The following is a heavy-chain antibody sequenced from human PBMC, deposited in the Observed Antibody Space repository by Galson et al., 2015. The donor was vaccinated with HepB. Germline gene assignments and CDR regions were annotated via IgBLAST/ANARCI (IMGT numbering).Heavy chain of an antibody. V-gene: IGHV3-30*07. CDR1: GFPFNTLA. CDR2: ISYDETTT. J-gene: IGHJ3*01. Sequence: SLRLSCAASGFPFNTLAMFWVRQAPGKGLGWISYISYDETTTYYAASVKGRFTISRDNSKNMLYLQMNSLINEDTAMYYCARERKAFDVWGQGTMVTVSS. CDR3: ARERKAFDV.